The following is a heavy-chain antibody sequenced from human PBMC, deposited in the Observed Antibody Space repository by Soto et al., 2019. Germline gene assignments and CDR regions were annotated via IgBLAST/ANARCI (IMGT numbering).Heavy chain of an antibody. Sequence: SETLSLTCTVSGGSISSSTYYWGWIRQPPGKGLEWIGSFYYSGSTDYNPSLKSRVTISVDTSKNQFSLNLSSVTAADTGVYYCAITLGRNYFAMAVCGHGTSVTGSS. V-gene: IGHV4-39*01. CDR3: AITLGRNYFAMAV. CDR2: FYYSGST. J-gene: IGHJ6*01. CDR1: GGSISSSTYY.